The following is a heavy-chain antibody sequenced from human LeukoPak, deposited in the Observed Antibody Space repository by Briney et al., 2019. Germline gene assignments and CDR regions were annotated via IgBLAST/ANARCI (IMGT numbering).Heavy chain of an antibody. J-gene: IGHJ3*02. Sequence: GGSLRLSCAASGFTFSSYGMSWVRQAPGKGLEWVSAISGSGGSTYYADSVKGRFTISRDNSKNTLYLQMNSLRAEDTAVYYCATDIVVVVAAFDAFDIWGQGTMVTVSS. CDR2: ISGSGGST. CDR1: GFTFSSYG. D-gene: IGHD2-15*01. V-gene: IGHV3-23*01. CDR3: ATDIVVVVAAFDAFDI.